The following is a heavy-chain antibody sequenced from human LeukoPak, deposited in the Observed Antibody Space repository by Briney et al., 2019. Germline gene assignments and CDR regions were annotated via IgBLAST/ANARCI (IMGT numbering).Heavy chain of an antibody. J-gene: IGHJ4*02. CDR2: ISYDGSNK. Sequence: GGSLRLSCAASGFTFSSYGMHWVRQAPGKGLEWVAVISYDGSNKYYADSVKGRFTISRDNSKNALYLQMNSLRAEDTAVYYCAKDVEGGVDYWGQGTLVTVSS. V-gene: IGHV3-30*18. CDR1: GFTFSSYG. CDR3: AKDVEGGVDY. D-gene: IGHD1-1*01.